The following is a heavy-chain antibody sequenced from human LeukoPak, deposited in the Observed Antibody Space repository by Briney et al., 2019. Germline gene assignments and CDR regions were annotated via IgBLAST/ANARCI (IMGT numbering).Heavy chain of an antibody. CDR3: ARSPVVPAAPFDY. Sequence: PSETLSLTCTVSGGSISSYYWSWIRQPPGKGLEWIGYIYYSGSTNYNPSLKSRVTISVDTSKNQFSLKLSSVTAADTAVYYCARSPVVPAAPFDYWGQGTLVTVSS. CDR2: IYYSGST. V-gene: IGHV4-59*08. CDR1: GGSISSYY. D-gene: IGHD2-2*01. J-gene: IGHJ4*02.